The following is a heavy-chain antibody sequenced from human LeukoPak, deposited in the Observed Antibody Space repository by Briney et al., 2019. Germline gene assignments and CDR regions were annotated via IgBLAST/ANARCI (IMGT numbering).Heavy chain of an antibody. CDR1: GASISSSY. V-gene: IGHV4-59*01. J-gene: IGHJ3*02. CDR3: VRGNYDSRGYSNAFDI. D-gene: IGHD3-22*01. Sequence: TASGTLSLTCTVSGASISSSYWSWIRQPPGKRLEWIGFIYYSGSTNSNPSLKSRVTISADTSKNQFSLKLSSVAAADTAGYYCVRGNYDSRGYSNAFDIWGQGAMVTVSS. CDR2: IYYSGST.